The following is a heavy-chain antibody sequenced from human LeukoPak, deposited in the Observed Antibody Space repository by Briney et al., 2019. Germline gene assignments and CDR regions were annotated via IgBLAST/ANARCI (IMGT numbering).Heavy chain of an antibody. D-gene: IGHD5-18*01. V-gene: IGHV1-2*02. J-gene: IGHJ4*02. Sequence: GSSVKVSCKASGGTFSSYAISWVRQAPGQGLEWMGWINPNSGGTNYAQKFQGRVTMTRDTSISTAYMELSRLRSDDTAVYYCAREMGDVDTAMGHFDYWGQGTLVTVSS. CDR1: GGTFSSYA. CDR2: INPNSGGT. CDR3: AREMGDVDTAMGHFDY.